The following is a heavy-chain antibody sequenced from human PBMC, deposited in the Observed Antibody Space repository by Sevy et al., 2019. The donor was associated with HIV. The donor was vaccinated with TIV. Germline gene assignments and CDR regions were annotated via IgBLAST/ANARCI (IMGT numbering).Heavy chain of an antibody. D-gene: IGHD2-15*01. V-gene: IGHV4-39*01. CDR3: ARRGDNNWFDP. J-gene: IGHJ5*02. Sequence: SETLSLTCTVSGVSISGGAYYWGWIRRPPGKGMEWIGSISYTGRTYYNPSLKSRVTISVDTSKNQFSLKLTSVTAADTAVYYCARRGDNNWFDPWGQGTLVTVSS. CDR2: ISYTGRT. CDR1: GVSISGGAYY.